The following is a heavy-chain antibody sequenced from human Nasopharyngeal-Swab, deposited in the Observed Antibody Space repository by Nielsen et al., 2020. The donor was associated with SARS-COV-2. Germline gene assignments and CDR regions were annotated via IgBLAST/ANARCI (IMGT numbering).Heavy chain of an antibody. J-gene: IGHJ4*02. D-gene: IGHD1-1*01. CDR1: GLSFSIYW. CDR2: ISSDESTT. Sequence: GESLKISCAASGLSFSIYWMHLVRQPPGKGLLWVSGISSDESTTTYADSVKGRFTISRDNTKNTLYLQMNSLRAEDTAVYYCARDSPWQELDYWGQGTLVTVSS. V-gene: IGHV3-74*01. CDR3: ARDSPWQELDY.